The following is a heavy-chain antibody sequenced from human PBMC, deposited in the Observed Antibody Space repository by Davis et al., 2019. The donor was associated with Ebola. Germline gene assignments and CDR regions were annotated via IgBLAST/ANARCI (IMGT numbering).Heavy chain of an antibody. D-gene: IGHD2-2*01. Sequence: GESLKISCAASAFTFSNYAMHWARQAPGKGLEWVAVVSSHGSHKYYADEVTGRFAISRDNSLNTVYLQMSSLRVDDTAVYYCAKWGLSQYALENWGKGILVTVSS. V-gene: IGHV3-30-3*02. CDR3: AKWGLSQYALEN. CDR1: AFTFSNYA. CDR2: VSSHGSHK. J-gene: IGHJ4*02.